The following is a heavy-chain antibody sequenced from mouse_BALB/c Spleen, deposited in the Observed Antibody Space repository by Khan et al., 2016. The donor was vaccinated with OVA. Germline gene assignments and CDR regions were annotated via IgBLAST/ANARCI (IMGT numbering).Heavy chain of an antibody. CDR1: GLNIKDTY. CDR2: IDPPNGKT. Sequence: VQLQQSGAELVKSGPTVKLTCTASGLNIKDTYMHWLKQWPEQGLEWIGRIDPPNGKTKHYTKFQGKATITADTSSNTAYLLLSSLTSEYSAVYFCARMTRKWGQGTTLTVSS. CDR3: ARMTRK. J-gene: IGHJ2*01. V-gene: IGHV14-3*02.